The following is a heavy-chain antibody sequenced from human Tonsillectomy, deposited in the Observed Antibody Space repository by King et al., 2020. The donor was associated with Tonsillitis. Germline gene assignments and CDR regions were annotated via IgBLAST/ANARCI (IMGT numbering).Heavy chain of an antibody. CDR2: ISWNSGSI. V-gene: IGHV3-9*01. Sequence: VQLVESGGGLVQPGRSLRLSCAASGFTFDDYAMHWVRQAPGKGLEWVSGISWNSGSIGYADSVKGRFTISRDNAKNSLYLQMNSLRAEDTALYYCAKPRGGSSSPPDYWGQGTLVTVSS. J-gene: IGHJ4*02. CDR1: GFTFDDYA. CDR3: AKPRGGSSSPPDY. D-gene: IGHD6-13*01.